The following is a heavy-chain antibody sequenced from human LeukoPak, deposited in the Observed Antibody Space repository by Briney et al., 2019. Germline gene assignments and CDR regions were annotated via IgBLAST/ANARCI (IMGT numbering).Heavy chain of an antibody. V-gene: IGHV3-23*01. D-gene: IGHD6-19*01. CDR3: ARVSSVAGTLQFDY. CDR2: ISGSGDST. CDR1: GFTFSNYA. Sequence: GGSLRLSCAASGFTFSNYAMRWVRQAPGKGLEWVSGISGSGDSTYYADSVKGRFTISRDNSKNTLYLQMNSLRAEDTAVYYCARVSSVAGTLQFDYWGQGTLDTVSS. J-gene: IGHJ4*02.